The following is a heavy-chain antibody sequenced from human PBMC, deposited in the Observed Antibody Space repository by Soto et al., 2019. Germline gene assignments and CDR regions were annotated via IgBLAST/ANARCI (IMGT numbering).Heavy chain of an antibody. CDR1: YSGRRVCFP. J-gene: IGHJ4*02. V-gene: IGHV4-30-2*05. CDR3: ARAPVGLDTISYFDY. Sequence: LALPWNCLCYSGRRVCFPLALARPAPGKGLGWIGYIYNGGSTYYRPSLESRMHMSLDATRNHYSLRLTSVTAADTAVYFCARAPVGLDTISYFDYWGQGKLVTVSS. D-gene: IGHD3-3*01. CDR2: IYNGGST.